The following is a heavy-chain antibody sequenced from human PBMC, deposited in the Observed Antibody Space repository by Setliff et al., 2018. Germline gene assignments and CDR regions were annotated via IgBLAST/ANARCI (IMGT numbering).Heavy chain of an antibody. CDR3: FGAGTCSY. J-gene: IGHJ4*02. D-gene: IGHD3-10*01. CDR2: IKPDGSEK. Sequence: PGGSLRLSCAASGFTFSNCWVSWVRQAPGKGLEWVASIKPDGSEKYYVDSVKGRFTISRDSAKNSLSRQMNSLRTEDTAVYYCFGAGTCSYWGQGTLVTVSS. V-gene: IGHV3-7*01. CDR1: GFTFSNCW.